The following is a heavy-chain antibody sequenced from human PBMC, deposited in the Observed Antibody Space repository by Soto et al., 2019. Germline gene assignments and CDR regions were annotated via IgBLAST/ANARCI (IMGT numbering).Heavy chain of an antibody. D-gene: IGHD3-9*01. CDR3: ARDLVIWEGGRYFDY. J-gene: IGHJ4*02. Sequence: GASVKVSCKAPRYIFTAYFMHWVRQAPGQGLEWMGWINPNNGATHYGLSFQGRVTMTRDTSISTAYMELSSLRSEDTAVYYCARDLVIWEGGRYFDYWGQGTLVTVSS. V-gene: IGHV1-2*02. CDR2: INPNNGAT. CDR1: RYIFTAYF.